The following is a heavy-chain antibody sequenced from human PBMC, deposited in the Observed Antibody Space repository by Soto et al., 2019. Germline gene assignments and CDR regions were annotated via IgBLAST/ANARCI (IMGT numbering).Heavy chain of an antibody. Sequence: GGSLRLSCAASGFTFSSYGMHWVRQAPGKGLEWVAVIWYDGSNKYYADSVKGRFTISRDNSKNTLYLQMNSLRAEDTAVYYCASGGIAVARGRFLFQHWGQGTLVTVSS. V-gene: IGHV3-33*01. D-gene: IGHD6-19*01. CDR2: IWYDGSNK. J-gene: IGHJ1*01. CDR1: GFTFSSYG. CDR3: ASGGIAVARGRFLFQH.